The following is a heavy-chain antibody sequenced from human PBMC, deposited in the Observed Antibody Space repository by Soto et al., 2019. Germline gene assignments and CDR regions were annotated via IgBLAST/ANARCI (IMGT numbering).Heavy chain of an antibody. CDR3: ARGGRYCTTSSCSDWFDA. J-gene: IGHJ5*02. D-gene: IGHD2-2*01. V-gene: IGHV4-30-2*01. CDR1: GDSVITVDSW. Sequence: QLQLQESGSRLVKPSQTLSLTCAVSGDSVITVDSWWTWIRQPPGKGLEWIGHVSPSGSSYYNPSLKGRVSMSVDRSKNQFSLSLTSLAAADTAVYFCARGGRYCTTSSCSDWFDAWGQGSLVTVSS. CDR2: VSPSGSS.